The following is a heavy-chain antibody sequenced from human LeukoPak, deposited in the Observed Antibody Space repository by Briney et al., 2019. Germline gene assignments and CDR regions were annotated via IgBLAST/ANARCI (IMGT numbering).Heavy chain of an antibody. CDR3: ATGFLRVGSFDY. CDR1: GYTFTSYD. V-gene: IGHV1-8*01. Sequence: ASVKVSCKASGYTFTSYDINWVRQATGQGLEWMGWMNPNSGNTGYAQKFQGRVTMTRNTSISTAYMELSSLRSEDTAVNYCATGFLRVGSFDYWGQGTLVTVSS. CDR2: MNPNSGNT. J-gene: IGHJ4*02. D-gene: IGHD1-26*01.